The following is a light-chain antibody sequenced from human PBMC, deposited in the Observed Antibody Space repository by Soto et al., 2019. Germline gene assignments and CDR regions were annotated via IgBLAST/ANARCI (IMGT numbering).Light chain of an antibody. J-gene: IGKJ1*01. Sequence: DIVMTQSPDSLAVSLGERATINCKSSQSVLYSSNNKNYLAWYQQKPGQPLKLLIYWASTRESGVPDRFSGSGSGTDFTLTISSLQAEDVAVYYCQQYYSTPPATFGQGTKVEIK. CDR2: WAS. CDR1: QSVLYSSNNKNY. CDR3: QQYYSTPPAT. V-gene: IGKV4-1*01.